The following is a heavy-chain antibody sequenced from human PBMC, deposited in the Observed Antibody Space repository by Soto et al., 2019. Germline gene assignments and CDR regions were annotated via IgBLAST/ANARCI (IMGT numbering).Heavy chain of an antibody. V-gene: IGHV3-21*01. CDR1: GFTFSSYS. Sequence: PGGSLRLSCAASGFTFSSYSMNWVRQAPGKGLEWVSSISSSSSYIYYADSVKGRFTISRDNAKNSLYLQMNSLRAEDTAVYYCAREKFAAAGTVRPGISHWGQGTLVTVSS. CDR3: AREKFAAAGTVRPGISH. J-gene: IGHJ4*02. CDR2: ISSSSSYI. D-gene: IGHD6-13*01.